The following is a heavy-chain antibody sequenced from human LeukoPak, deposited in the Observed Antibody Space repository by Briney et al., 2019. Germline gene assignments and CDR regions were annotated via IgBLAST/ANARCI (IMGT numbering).Heavy chain of an antibody. CDR1: GFTFSSYA. J-gene: IGHJ5*02. V-gene: IGHV3-30*04. D-gene: IGHD3-10*01. CDR3: ARDGIYGSGSEPENWFDP. Sequence: PGRSLRLSRAASGFTFSSYAMHWVRQAPGKGLEWVAVISYDGSNKYYADSVKGRFTISRDNSKNTLYLQMNSLRAEDTAVYYCARDGIYGSGSEPENWFDPWGQGTLVTVSS. CDR2: ISYDGSNK.